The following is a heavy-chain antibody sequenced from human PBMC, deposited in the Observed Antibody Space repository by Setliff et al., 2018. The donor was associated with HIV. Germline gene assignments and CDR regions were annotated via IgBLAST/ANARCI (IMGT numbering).Heavy chain of an antibody. CDR3: ARTLPQYTNLFDY. D-gene: IGHD5-18*01. CDR1: GGSISSYY. J-gene: IGHJ4*02. CDR2: IYYSGST. Sequence: SETLSLTCTVSGGSISSYYWSWIRQPPGKGLEWIGYIYYSGSTYYNPSLKSRVTISVDTSKNQFSLKLSSVTAADTAVYYCARTLPQYTNLFDYWGQGTLVTVSS. V-gene: IGHV4-59*08.